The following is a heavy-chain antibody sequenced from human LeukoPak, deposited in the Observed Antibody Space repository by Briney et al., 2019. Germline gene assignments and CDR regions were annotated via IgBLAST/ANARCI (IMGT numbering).Heavy chain of an antibody. J-gene: IGHJ6*03. CDR2: IYTSGST. Sequence: SETLSLTCTVSGGSISSGLYYWSWIRQPAGKGLEWIGRIYTSGSTDYNPSLKSRVTISVDTSKNQFSLKLSSVTAADTAVYYCARLVTEYGDYATYYYYYMDVWGKGTTVTISS. CDR1: GGSISSGLYY. CDR3: ARLVTEYGDYATYYYYYMDV. D-gene: IGHD4-17*01. V-gene: IGHV4-61*02.